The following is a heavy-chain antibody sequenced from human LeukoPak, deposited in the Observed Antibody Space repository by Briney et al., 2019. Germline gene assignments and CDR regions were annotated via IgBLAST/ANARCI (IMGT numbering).Heavy chain of an antibody. CDR2: ICDTAYNS. V-gene: IGHV3-23*01. D-gene: IGHD1-26*01. CDR3: AKHSGSYFIYYVDS. CDR1: GFTFSSYG. J-gene: IGHJ4*02. Sequence: GGSLRLSCGASGFTFSSYGMSWVRQAPGKGLEWVSTICDTAYNSYYADSVKGRITISRDNSANTVSLQMNSLRAEDTALYYCAKHSGSYFIYYVDSWGQGTQVTVSS.